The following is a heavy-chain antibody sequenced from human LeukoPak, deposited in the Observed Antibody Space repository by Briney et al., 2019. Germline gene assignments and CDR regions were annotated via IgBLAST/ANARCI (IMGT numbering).Heavy chain of an antibody. V-gene: IGHV1-2*02. Sequence: GASVKVSCKGSGYTFTGYYMHGVRQAPGQGLEWMGWINPNSGGTNYAQKFQGRVTMTRDTSISTAYMELSRLRSDDTAVYYCARGPGVGATGGFDYWGQGTLVTLSS. D-gene: IGHD1-26*01. CDR1: GYTFTGYY. CDR3: ARGPGVGATGGFDY. J-gene: IGHJ4*02. CDR2: INPNSGGT.